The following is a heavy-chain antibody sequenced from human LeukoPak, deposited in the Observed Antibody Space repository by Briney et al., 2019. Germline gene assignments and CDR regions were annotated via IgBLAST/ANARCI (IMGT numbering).Heavy chain of an antibody. CDR1: GFTVSSNY. CDR2: IYNDGGT. V-gene: IGHV3-53*01. D-gene: IGHD6-13*01. CDR3: AKDSSSWYRYFDY. Sequence: GGSLRLSCAASGFTVSSNYMSWVRQAPGKGLEWVSVIYNDGGTYYADSVKGRFTISRDNSKNTLYLQMNSLRAEDTAVYYCAKDSSSWYRYFDYWGQGTLVTVSS. J-gene: IGHJ4*02.